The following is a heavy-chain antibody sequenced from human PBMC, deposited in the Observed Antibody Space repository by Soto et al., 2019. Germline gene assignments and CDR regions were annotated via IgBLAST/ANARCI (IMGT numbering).Heavy chain of an antibody. J-gene: IGHJ4*02. Sequence: EVQLVESGGGLVKPGGSLRLSCAASGFTFSSNSMNWVRQAPGKGLEWVSSMSSSSSYIYHADSVKGRFTISRDNAKNSLYLQMNSLRAEDTAVYYCARDRTSTLSSGTSFDYWGQGTLVTVSS. V-gene: IGHV3-21*01. CDR2: MSSSSSYI. CDR3: ARDRTSTLSSGTSFDY. D-gene: IGHD6-19*01. CDR1: GFTFSSNS.